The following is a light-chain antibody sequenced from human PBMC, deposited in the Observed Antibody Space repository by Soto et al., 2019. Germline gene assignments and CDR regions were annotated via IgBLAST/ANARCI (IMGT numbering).Light chain of an antibody. CDR2: VNSDGSH. J-gene: IGLJ3*02. CDR1: SGHSSNA. CDR3: QTWGTGIRV. V-gene: IGLV4-69*01. Sequence: QAVVTQSPSASASLGVSVKLTCTLSSGHSSNAIAWHQQQPEKGPRYLMKVNSDGSHSKGDGIPDRFSGSSSGAERYLTISSLQSEDEADYYCQTWGTGIRVFGGGTKLTVL.